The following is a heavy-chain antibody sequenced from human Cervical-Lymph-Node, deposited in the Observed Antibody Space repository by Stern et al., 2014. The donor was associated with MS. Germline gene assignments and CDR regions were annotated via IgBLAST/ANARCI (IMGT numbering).Heavy chain of an antibody. J-gene: IGHJ6*02. Sequence: VQLEESGGGLVKPGGSLRLSCAASGFTFSDYYMSWIRPAPGKGLEWLSYISSGGTTIYYADSVEGRFTVSRDNAKNSLYLQMNSLRAEDTAVYYCARYYDFWSSYHTVAYDYYAADVWGQGTTVIVSS. V-gene: IGHV3-11*01. CDR1: GFTFSDYY. CDR2: ISSGGTTI. D-gene: IGHD3-3*01. CDR3: ARYYDFWSSYHTVAYDYYAADV.